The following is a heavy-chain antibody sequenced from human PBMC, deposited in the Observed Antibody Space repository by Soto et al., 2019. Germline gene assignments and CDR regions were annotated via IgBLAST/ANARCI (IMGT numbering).Heavy chain of an antibody. CDR1: GYTFTSYG. J-gene: IGHJ4*02. Sequence: DSVNVSCKASGYTFTSYGVSWVRQAPGQGLEWMGWISAYNGNTNYAQKLQGRVTMTTDTSTSTAYMELRSLRSDDTAVYYCARLTWDSSGYYYGDYWGQGTLVTVSS. D-gene: IGHD3-22*01. V-gene: IGHV1-18*01. CDR3: ARLTWDSSGYYYGDY. CDR2: ISAYNGNT.